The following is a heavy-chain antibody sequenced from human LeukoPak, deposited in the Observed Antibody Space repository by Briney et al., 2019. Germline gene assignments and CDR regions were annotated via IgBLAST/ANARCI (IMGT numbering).Heavy chain of an antibody. CDR1: GFTVNSNY. Sequence: GGSLRLSCAASGFTVNSNYMSWVRQAPGKGLEWVSVIYSGGSTHYADSVKGRFTIPRDNSKNTLYLQMNSLRAEDTAVYYCASKTYNSASAFDIWGQGTMVTVSS. D-gene: IGHD6-6*01. V-gene: IGHV3-53*01. CDR2: IYSGGST. J-gene: IGHJ3*02. CDR3: ASKTYNSASAFDI.